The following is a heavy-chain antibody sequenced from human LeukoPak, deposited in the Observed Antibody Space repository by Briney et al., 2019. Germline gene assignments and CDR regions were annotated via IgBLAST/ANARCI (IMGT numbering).Heavy chain of an antibody. CDR1: GGSISSYY. Sequence: SETLSLTRTVSGGSISSYYWSWIRQPPGKGLEWIGYIYYTGSTTYNPSLKSRVTMSVDTSKNQSSLKLSSVTAADTAVYYCARYYCSSTTCYNFDFWGQGTLVTVSS. D-gene: IGHD2-2*02. CDR2: IYYTGST. V-gene: IGHV4-59*01. J-gene: IGHJ4*02. CDR3: ARYYCSSTTCYNFDF.